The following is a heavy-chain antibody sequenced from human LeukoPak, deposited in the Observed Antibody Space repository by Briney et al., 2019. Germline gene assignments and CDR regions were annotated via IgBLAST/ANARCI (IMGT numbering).Heavy chain of an antibody. D-gene: IGHD6-6*01. V-gene: IGHV1-69*05. CDR3: ARGRGYSSSYSGYYYSMDV. CDR2: IIPIFGTS. Sequence: SSVKVSCKASGGTFGSYAISWVRQAPGQGLEWMGGIIPIFGTSNYAQKFQGRVTITTDESTSTAYMELSSLRSEDTAVYYCARGRGYSSSYSGYYYSMDVWGKGTTVTVSS. CDR1: GGTFGSYA. J-gene: IGHJ6*03.